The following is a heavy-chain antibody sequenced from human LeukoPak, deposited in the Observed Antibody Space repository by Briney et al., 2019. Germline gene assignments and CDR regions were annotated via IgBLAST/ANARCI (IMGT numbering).Heavy chain of an antibody. J-gene: IGHJ4*02. Sequence: GEPLQISSKSSGYSLTSSWSGWVRPMPGKGLEWMGIIHPGDSDTRYSPSFQGPVTISADKSISTAYLQWSSLKASDTAMYYCARGVETNEYDFDYWGQGTLVTVSS. CDR3: ARGVETNEYDFDY. V-gene: IGHV5-51*01. D-gene: IGHD5-24*01. CDR1: GYSLTSSW. CDR2: IHPGDSDT.